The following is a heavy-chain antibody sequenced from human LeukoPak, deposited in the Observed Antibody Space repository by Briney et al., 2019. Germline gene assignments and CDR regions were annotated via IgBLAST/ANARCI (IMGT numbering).Heavy chain of an antibody. CDR1: GGSLSSRSYY. V-gene: IGHV4-39*01. CDR2: IYYSGST. CDR3: ARHEHDDFWDGMDV. J-gene: IGHJ6*02. Sequence: PSETLSLTCTVSGGSLSSRSYYWGWIRQPPGKGLEWIGSIYYSGSTYYNPSLKSRVTISVDASKNQFSLKLSSVTAADTAVYYCARHEHDDFWDGMDVWGQGTTVTVSS. D-gene: IGHD3-3*01.